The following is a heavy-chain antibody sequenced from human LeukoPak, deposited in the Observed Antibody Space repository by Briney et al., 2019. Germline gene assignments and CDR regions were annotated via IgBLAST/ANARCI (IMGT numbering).Heavy chain of an antibody. CDR2: INPNSGGT. D-gene: IGHD1-26*01. Sequence: GASVKVSCKASGYTFTGYYMHWVRQAPGQGLEWMGWINPNSGGTNYAQKFQGRVTMTRDTSISTAYMELSSLRSEDTAVYYCATFWYSGPLDYWGQGTLVTVSS. V-gene: IGHV1-2*02. CDR1: GYTFTGYY. J-gene: IGHJ4*02. CDR3: ATFWYSGPLDY.